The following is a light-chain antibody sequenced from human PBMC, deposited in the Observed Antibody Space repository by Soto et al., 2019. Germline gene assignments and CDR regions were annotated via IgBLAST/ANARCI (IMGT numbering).Light chain of an antibody. Sequence: DIQVTQSPSSLSASVVDRVTITCGASQSISSYLNWYQQKPGKAPKLLIYAASSLQSGVPSRFSGSGSGTDFTLTISSLQPEDFATYYCQQSYSTPLTFGGGTKVDIK. V-gene: IGKV1-39*01. CDR2: AAS. J-gene: IGKJ4*01. CDR1: QSISSY. CDR3: QQSYSTPLT.